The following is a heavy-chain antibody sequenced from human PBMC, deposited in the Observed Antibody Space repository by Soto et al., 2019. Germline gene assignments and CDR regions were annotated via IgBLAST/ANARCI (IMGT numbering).Heavy chain of an antibody. J-gene: IGHJ6*02. CDR1: GYTFTGYY. V-gene: IGHV1-2*04. D-gene: IGHD3-10*01. CDR2: INPNSGGT. CDR3: ATSTPHYGSEGYYGMDV. Sequence: GASVKVSCKASGYTFTGYYMHWVRQAPGQGLEWMGWINPNSGGTNYAQKFQGWVTMTRDTSISTAYMELSRLRSDDTAVYYCATSTPHYGSEGYYGMDVWGQGTTVTVSS.